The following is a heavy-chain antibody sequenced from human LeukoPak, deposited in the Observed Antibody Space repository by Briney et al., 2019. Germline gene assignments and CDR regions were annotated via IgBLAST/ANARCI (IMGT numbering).Heavy chain of an antibody. V-gene: IGHV4-34*01. J-gene: IGHJ4*02. CDR1: GGSLSGYY. CDR3: ARASYYYDSSGYYYDGYFDY. Sequence: PSETLSLTCAVYGGSLSGYYWSWIRQPPGKGLEWIGEINHSGSTNYNPSLKSRVTISVDTSKNQFSLKLSSVTAADTAVYYCARASYYYDSSGYYYDGYFDYWGQGTLVTVSS. D-gene: IGHD3-22*01. CDR2: INHSGST.